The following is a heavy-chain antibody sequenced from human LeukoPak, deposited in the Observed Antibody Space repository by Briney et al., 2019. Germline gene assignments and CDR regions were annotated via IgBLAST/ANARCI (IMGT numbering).Heavy chain of an antibody. CDR1: GGSISSYY. CDR3: ARDIRSGFYYYYMDV. V-gene: IGHV4-59*01. D-gene: IGHD3-3*01. J-gene: IGHJ6*03. Sequence: SETLSLTCTVSGGSISSYYWSWIRQPPGEGLEWIGYIYYSGSTNYNPSLKSRVTISVDTSKNQFSLKLGSVTAADTAVYYCARDIRSGFYYYYMDVWGKGTTVTVSS. CDR2: IYYSGST.